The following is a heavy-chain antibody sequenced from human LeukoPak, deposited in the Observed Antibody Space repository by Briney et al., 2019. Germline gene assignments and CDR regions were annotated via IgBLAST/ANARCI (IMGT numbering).Heavy chain of an antibody. Sequence: PSETLSLTCAVYGGSFSGYYWSWIRQPPGKGLEWIGEINHSGNTYYNPSLKSRVTISVDTSKNQFSLKLTSVTAADTAVYYCARRLVGDLFDYWGQGTLVTVSS. J-gene: IGHJ4*02. V-gene: IGHV4-34*01. CDR2: INHSGNT. CDR1: GGSFSGYY. CDR3: ARRLVGDLFDY. D-gene: IGHD1-26*01.